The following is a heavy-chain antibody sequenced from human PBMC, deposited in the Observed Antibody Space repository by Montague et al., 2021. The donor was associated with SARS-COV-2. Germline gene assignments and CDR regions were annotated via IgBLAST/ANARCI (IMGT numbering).Heavy chain of an antibody. CDR2: ISAYNGNT. Sequence: SVKVSCKASGYTFTSYGISWVRQAPGQGLEWMGWISAYNGNTNYAQKLQGRVTMTTDTSTSTAYMELRSLRSDDTAVYYCARRAVVVITTCDAFDIWGQGTMVTVSS. CDR1: GYTFTSYG. V-gene: IGHV1-18*01. J-gene: IGHJ3*02. CDR3: ARRAVVVITTCDAFDI. D-gene: IGHD3-22*01.